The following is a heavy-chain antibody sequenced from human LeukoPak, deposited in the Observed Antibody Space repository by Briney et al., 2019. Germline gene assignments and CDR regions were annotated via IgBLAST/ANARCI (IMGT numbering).Heavy chain of an antibody. J-gene: IGHJ4*02. CDR1: GGTFNSYA. CDR2: VIPILGIA. CDR3: ASGVTIFGVVIEANDY. Sequence: GASETVSYKASGGTFNSYAIRWVGQAAGKGGAGVGRVIPILGIANYAQKFQGRVTITADKSTSTAYMELSSLRSEDTAVYYCASGVTIFGVVIEANDYWGQGTLVTVSS. V-gene: IGHV1-69*04. D-gene: IGHD3-3*01.